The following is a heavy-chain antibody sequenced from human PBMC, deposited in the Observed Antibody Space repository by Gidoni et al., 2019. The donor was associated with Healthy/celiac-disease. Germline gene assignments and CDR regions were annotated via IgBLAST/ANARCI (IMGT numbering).Heavy chain of an antibody. V-gene: IGHV3-49*05. Sequence: EVQLVESGGGLVKPGRSLRLSCTDSGFTFGAYAMSWFRRAPGKGLGWVGFIRSKAYGGTTEYAASVKGRFTISRDDSKSIAYLQMNSLKTEDTAVYYCTRGRVGCSSTSCYTDYYYGIDVWGQGTTVTVSS. J-gene: IGHJ6*02. D-gene: IGHD2-2*02. CDR2: IRSKAYGGTT. CDR1: GFTFGAYA. CDR3: TRGRVGCSSTSCYTDYYYGIDV.